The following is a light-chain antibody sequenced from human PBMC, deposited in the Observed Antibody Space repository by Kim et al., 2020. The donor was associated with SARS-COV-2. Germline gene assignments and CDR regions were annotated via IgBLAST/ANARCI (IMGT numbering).Light chain of an antibody. Sequence: SYELTQPPSVSVAPGETARITCGGNSIGSKNVNWYQQKPGQAPVLVIYYDSDRPLGIPERLSGSNSGNTATLTISRVEGGDEADYYCQVWDSSSDHVVFGGGTQLTVL. V-gene: IGLV3-21*04. CDR2: YDS. J-gene: IGLJ2*01. CDR3: QVWDSSSDHVV. CDR1: SIGSKN.